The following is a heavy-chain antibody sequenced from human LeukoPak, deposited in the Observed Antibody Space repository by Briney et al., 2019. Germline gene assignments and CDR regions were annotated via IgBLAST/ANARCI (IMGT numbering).Heavy chain of an antibody. CDR3: ARGVCSGGSCWGGWFDP. D-gene: IGHD2-15*01. Sequence: SETLSLTCTVSGGSISSYYWSWIRQPPGKGLEWIGYIYYSGSTNYNPSLKSRVTISVDTSKNQFSLKLSSVTAADTAVYYCARGVCSGGSCWGGWFDPWGQGTLVTVSS. CDR1: GGSISSYY. J-gene: IGHJ5*02. V-gene: IGHV4-59*01. CDR2: IYYSGST.